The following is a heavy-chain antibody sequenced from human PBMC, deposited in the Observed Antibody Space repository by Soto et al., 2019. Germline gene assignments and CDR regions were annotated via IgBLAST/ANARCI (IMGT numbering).Heavy chain of an antibody. CDR2: INHSGST. J-gene: IGHJ4*02. CDR3: ARGRGVIRYYFDY. Sequence: SETLSLTCAVYGGSFSSYYWSWIRQPPGKGLEWIGEINHSGSTNYNPSLKSRVTISVDTSKNQFSLKLSSVTAADTAVYYCARGRGVIRYYFDYWGQGALVTVSS. V-gene: IGHV4-34*01. D-gene: IGHD3-3*01. CDR1: GGSFSSYY.